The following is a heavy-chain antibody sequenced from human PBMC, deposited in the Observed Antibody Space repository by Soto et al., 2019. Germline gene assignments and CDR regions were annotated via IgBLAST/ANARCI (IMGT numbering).Heavy chain of an antibody. CDR2: IRGTGGET. V-gene: IGHV3-23*01. CDR1: AFTFRNFV. Sequence: EVQLLESGGGIVQPGGSLRVSCVASAFTFRNFVVSWVRQAPGKGLEWVSAIRGTGGETFYADSVKGRFTISRDNSKNTLYLQMNTLRDEDTALYFCAQDRGWGVVSPSHDYWGQGTLVTASS. D-gene: IGHD2-21*01. CDR3: AQDRGWGVVSPSHDY. J-gene: IGHJ4*02.